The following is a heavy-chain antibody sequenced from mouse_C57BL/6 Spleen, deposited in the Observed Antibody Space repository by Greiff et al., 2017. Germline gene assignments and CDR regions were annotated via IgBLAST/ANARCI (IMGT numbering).Heavy chain of an antibody. CDR3: ARVSNYEDAY. V-gene: IGHV1-4*01. J-gene: IGHJ3*01. CDR2: INPSSGYT. CDR1: GYTFTSYT. Sequence: QVQLQQSGAELARPGASVKMSCTASGYTFTSYTLHWVNQRPGQGLAWIGNINPSSGYTTYNQTLKDKATLNADKSSNTAYMQLTSLTSEDSAVYYCARVSNYEDAYWGQGTLVTVSA. D-gene: IGHD2-5*01.